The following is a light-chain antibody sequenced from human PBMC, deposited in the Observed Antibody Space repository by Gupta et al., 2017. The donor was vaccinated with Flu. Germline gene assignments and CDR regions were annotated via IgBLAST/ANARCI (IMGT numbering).Light chain of an antibody. V-gene: IGKV3-15*01. J-gene: IGKJ4*01. Sequence: EIVLTQSPATLSVSPGERATLSCGASQSVRTNVAWYQQKPGQAPRLLIYGSSTRATDVPARFSGSGSGTEXTLTISXLQSEDFAVYYCQQYNNWPFVTFGXGTKVEIK. CDR2: GSS. CDR3: QQYNNWPFVT. CDR1: QSVRTN.